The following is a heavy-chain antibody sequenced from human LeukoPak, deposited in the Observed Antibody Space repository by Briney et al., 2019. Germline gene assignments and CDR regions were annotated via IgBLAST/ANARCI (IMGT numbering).Heavy chain of an antibody. CDR1: GDSFSSHY. CDR3: ARDLVTVTKGFDI. D-gene: IGHD4-17*01. CDR2: ISYIGST. Sequence: SETLSLTCTVSGDSFSSHYWTWIRQPPGKGLHWIGYISYIGSTNYSPSLKSRVTISIDTSKNQFSLKLTSVTAADSAVYYCARDLVTVTKGFDIWGQGTMVSVSS. J-gene: IGHJ3*02. V-gene: IGHV4-59*11.